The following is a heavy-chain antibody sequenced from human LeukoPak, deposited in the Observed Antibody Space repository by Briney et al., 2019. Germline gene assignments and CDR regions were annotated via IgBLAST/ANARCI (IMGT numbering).Heavy chain of an antibody. J-gene: IGHJ4*02. Sequence: SETLSLTCTVSGGSISGYYWSWIRQPPGKGLEWVGHIYYSGSTNYNPSLKSRVTISVDTSKNQFSLKMTSVTAADTAVYYCVRHPWRMGSRDYNFDDWGQGTLVTVSS. CDR3: VRHPWRMGSRDYNFDD. CDR2: IYYSGST. CDR1: GGSISGYY. V-gene: IGHV4-59*08. D-gene: IGHD3-16*01.